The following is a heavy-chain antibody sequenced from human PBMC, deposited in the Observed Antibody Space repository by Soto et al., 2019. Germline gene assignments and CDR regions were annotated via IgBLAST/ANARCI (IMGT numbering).Heavy chain of an antibody. Sequence: PGGSLRLSCAASGFTFSSYAMSWVRQAPGKGLEWVSAISGSGGSTYYADSVKGRFTISRDNSKNTLYLQMNSLRAEDTAVYYCAKDRMQWLVLTIYYYYGMDVWGQGTTVTVSS. CDR3: AKDRMQWLVLTIYYYYGMDV. CDR2: ISGSGGST. CDR1: GFTFSSYA. J-gene: IGHJ6*02. V-gene: IGHV3-23*01. D-gene: IGHD6-19*01.